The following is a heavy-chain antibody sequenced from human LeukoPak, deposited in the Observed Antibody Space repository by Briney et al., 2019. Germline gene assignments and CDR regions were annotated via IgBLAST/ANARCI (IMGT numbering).Heavy chain of an antibody. V-gene: IGHV1-8*01. Sequence: GASVKVSCKASGYTFTSYDINWVRQATGQGLEWMGWMNPNSGNTGYAQKFQGRVTMTRNTSISTAYMGLSSLRSEDTAVYYCARGRMVRGVTWWFDPWGQGTLVTVSS. D-gene: IGHD3-10*01. CDR2: MNPNSGNT. CDR1: GYTFTSYD. J-gene: IGHJ5*02. CDR3: ARGRMVRGVTWWFDP.